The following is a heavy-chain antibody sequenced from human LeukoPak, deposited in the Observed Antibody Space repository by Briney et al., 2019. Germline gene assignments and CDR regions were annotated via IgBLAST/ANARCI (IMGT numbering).Heavy chain of an antibody. V-gene: IGHV1-69*01. D-gene: IGHD5-18*01. CDR3: ASSVGYSYVDAFDI. CDR2: IIPIFGTA. CDR1: GGTFSSYA. Sequence: SVKVSCKASGGTFSSYAISWVRQAPGQGFEWMGGIIPIFGTANYAQKFQGRVTITADESTSTAYMELSSLRSEDRAVYYCASSVGYSYVDAFDIWGQGTMVTVSS. J-gene: IGHJ3*02.